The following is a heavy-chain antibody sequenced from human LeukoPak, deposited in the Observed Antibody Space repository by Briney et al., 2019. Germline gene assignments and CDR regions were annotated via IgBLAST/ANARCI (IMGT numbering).Heavy chain of an antibody. CDR3: AKGATKYSYCGTDY. J-gene: IGHJ4*02. V-gene: IGHV3-23*01. CDR1: GFTFSSYA. D-gene: IGHD5-18*01. Sequence: SGGSLRLSCAASGFTFSSYAMSWVRQAPGKWLEWVSAISGSGGSTYYADSVKGRFTISRDNSKNTLYLQMNSLRAEDTAVYYCAKGATKYSYCGTDYWGQGTLVTVSS. CDR2: ISGSGGST.